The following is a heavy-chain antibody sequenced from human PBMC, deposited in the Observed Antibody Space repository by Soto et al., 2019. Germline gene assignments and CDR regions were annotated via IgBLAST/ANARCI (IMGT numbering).Heavy chain of an antibody. Sequence: QVQMVQSGAEVKKPGASVKVSCKASGHTFTGHHMHWVRQAPGQGLEWMGLIDLDIGDTKYAQKFEGRVTSTSDTSITTAYMELRELRSDDTAVYYCALEPTGTAGFDYWGQGTLVTVSS. J-gene: IGHJ4*02. CDR3: ALEPTGTAGFDY. D-gene: IGHD2-21*02. CDR2: IDLDIGDT. CDR1: GHTFTGHH. V-gene: IGHV1-2*02.